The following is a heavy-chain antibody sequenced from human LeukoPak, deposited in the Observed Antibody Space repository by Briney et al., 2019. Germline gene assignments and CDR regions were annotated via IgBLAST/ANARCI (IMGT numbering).Heavy chain of an antibody. CDR3: ARDRAVATIGGVDY. D-gene: IGHD5-12*01. V-gene: IGHV4-59*01. Sequence: SETLSLTCTVSGGSISSYYWSWIRQPPGKGLEWIGYIYYSGSTNYNPSLKSRVTISVDTSKNQFSLKLSSVTAADTAVYYCARDRAVATIGGVDYWGQGTLVTVSS. CDR2: IYYSGST. J-gene: IGHJ4*02. CDR1: GGSISSYY.